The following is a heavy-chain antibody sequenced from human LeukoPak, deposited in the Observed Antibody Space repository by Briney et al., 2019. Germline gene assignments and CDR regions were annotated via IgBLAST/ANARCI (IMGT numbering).Heavy chain of an antibody. J-gene: IGHJ4*02. CDR3: ARYYYGSGNFDY. V-gene: IGHV3-48*04. CDR1: GFAFDIHG. D-gene: IGHD3-10*01. Sequence: SGGSLRLSCAASGFAFDIHGMNWVRQAPGKGLEWVSYISSSGSTIYYADSVKGRFTISRDNAKNSLYLQMNSLRAEDTAVYYCARYYYGSGNFDYWGQGTLVTVSS. CDR2: ISSSGSTI.